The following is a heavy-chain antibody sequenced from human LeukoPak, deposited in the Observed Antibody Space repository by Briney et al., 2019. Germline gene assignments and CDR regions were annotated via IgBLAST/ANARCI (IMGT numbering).Heavy chain of an antibody. J-gene: IGHJ3*02. Sequence: GASVKVSCKASGYTFTGYYLHWVRQAPGQGLEWMGWINCNNGGTKTAQKFQDRVTMTRDTSINTVYMDLSSLRSDDTAVYYCAILLDGLGNNDGFDIWGQGTMVTVSS. CDR3: AILLDGLGNNDGFDI. D-gene: IGHD3-9*01. V-gene: IGHV1-2*02. CDR1: GYTFTGYY. CDR2: INCNNGGT.